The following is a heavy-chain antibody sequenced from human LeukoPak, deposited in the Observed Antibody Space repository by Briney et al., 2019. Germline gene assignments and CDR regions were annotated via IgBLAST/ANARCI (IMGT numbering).Heavy chain of an antibody. D-gene: IGHD2-2*01. Sequence: SETLSLTCTVSGGSISSGGYYWSWIRQHPGKGLEWIGYIYYSGSTYYNPSLKSRVTISVDTSKNQFSLKLSSVTAADTAVYYCARDIVVVPAAMPPEYYYYGMDVWGQGTTVTVSS. CDR3: ARDIVVVPAAMPPEYYYYGMDV. V-gene: IGHV4-31*03. CDR2: IYYSGST. CDR1: GGSISSGGYY. J-gene: IGHJ6*02.